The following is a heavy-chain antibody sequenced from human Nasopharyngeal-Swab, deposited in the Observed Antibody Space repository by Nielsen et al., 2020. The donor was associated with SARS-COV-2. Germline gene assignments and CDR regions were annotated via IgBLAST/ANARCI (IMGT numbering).Heavy chain of an antibody. D-gene: IGHD2-15*01. J-gene: IGHJ4*02. Sequence: GESLKISCAASGLGFSNYELNWVRQASGEGLEWVARIRSKGNNYATAYSASVKGRFIIFRDDPTNTAYLQMNSLKTEDTAMYYCTRCGGGCYSGRDYWGQGTLVTVSS. CDR1: GLGFSNYE. CDR2: IRSKGNNYAT. V-gene: IGHV3-73*01. CDR3: TRCGGGCYSGRDY.